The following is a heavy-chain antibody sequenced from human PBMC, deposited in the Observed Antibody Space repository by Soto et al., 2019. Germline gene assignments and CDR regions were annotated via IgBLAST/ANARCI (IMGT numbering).Heavy chain of an antibody. CDR2: ISTYSGDT. J-gene: IGHJ5*02. Sequence: QVHLVQSGVEVKTPGASVKVSCQASGYTFFTYDISWVRQAPGQGLEWWGWISTYSGDTKYAQKSQGRVTMTTDTSTTTAYLELRSLRSDDTAVYYCARHHGPTTSENGFDPWGQGTLVTVSS. D-gene: IGHD5-12*01. V-gene: IGHV1-18*01. CDR3: ARHHGPTTSENGFDP. CDR1: GYTFFTYD.